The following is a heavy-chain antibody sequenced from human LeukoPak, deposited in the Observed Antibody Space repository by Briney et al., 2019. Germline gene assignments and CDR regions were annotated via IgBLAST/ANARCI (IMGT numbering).Heavy chain of an antibody. CDR2: IKQDGSEK. J-gene: IGHJ3*02. V-gene: IGHV3-7*01. Sequence: GGSLRLSCAASGFTFSSYWMSWVRQAPGKGLEWVANIKQDGSEKYYVDSVKGRFTISRDNAKNSLYLQMNSLRAEDTAVYYCARDGDIVATDGSFDIWGQGTMVTVSS. CDR1: GFTFSSYW. CDR3: ARDGDIVATDGSFDI. D-gene: IGHD5-12*01.